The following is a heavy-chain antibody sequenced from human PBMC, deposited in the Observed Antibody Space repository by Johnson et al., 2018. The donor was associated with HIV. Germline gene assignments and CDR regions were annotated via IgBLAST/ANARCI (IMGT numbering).Heavy chain of an antibody. V-gene: IGHV3-66*01. CDR2: IYSGGST. CDR3: ARDYETI. CDR1: GFTFSNAW. Sequence: VQLVESGGGLVQPGGSLRLSGAASGFTFSNAWMSWVRRAPGKGLEWVSIIYSGGSTYSAYSVKGRFTISRDNSKDTLYLEMNSLRAEDTAVYYCARDYETIWGQGTMVTVSS. J-gene: IGHJ3*02. D-gene: IGHD3-16*01.